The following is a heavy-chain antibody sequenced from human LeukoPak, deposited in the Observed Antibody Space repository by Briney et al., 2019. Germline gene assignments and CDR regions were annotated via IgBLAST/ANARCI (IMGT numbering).Heavy chain of an antibody. CDR2: IIPIFGTA. CDR1: GGTFSSYA. D-gene: IGHD2-2*01. CDR3: ARRDVVVPAAMVTFDP. Sequence: ASVKVSCKASGGTFSSYAISWVRQAPGQGLEWMGGIIPIFGTANYAQKFQGRVTITTDESTSTAYMELSSLRSEDTAVYYCARRDVVVPAAMVTFDPWGQGTLVTVSS. V-gene: IGHV1-69*05. J-gene: IGHJ5*02.